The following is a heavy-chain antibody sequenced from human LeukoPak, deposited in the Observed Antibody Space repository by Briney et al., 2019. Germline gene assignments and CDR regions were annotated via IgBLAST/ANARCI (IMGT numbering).Heavy chain of an antibody. D-gene: IGHD5-18*01. CDR2: ISYDGSNK. Sequence: GGSLRLSCAASGFTFSSYGMHWVRQAPGKGLEWMAVISYDGSNKYYADSVKGRFTISRDNSKNTLYLQMNSLRAEDTAVYYCAKGVGSYSYGEFDYWGRGTLVTVSS. CDR3: AKGVGSYSYGEFDY. J-gene: IGHJ4*02. CDR1: GFTFSSYG. V-gene: IGHV3-30*18.